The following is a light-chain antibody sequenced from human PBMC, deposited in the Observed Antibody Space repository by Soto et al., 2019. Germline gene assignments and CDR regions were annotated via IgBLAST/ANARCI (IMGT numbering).Light chain of an antibody. J-gene: IGLJ1*01. CDR1: SSNIGNNY. V-gene: IGLV1-51*01. CDR2: DNN. Sequence: VLTQPPSVSAAPGQKVTISRSGSSSNIGNNYVSWYQQLPGTAPKLLIYDNNKRPSGIPDRFSGSKSGTSATLGITGLQTGDEADYYCGTWDSSLSAYVFGTGTKVTVL. CDR3: GTWDSSLSAYV.